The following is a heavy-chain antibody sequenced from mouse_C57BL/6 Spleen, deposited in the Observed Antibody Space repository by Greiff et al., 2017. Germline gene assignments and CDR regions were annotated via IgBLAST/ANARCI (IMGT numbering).Heavy chain of an antibody. J-gene: IGHJ1*03. CDR2: ISSGGSYT. V-gene: IGHV5-6*02. CDR3: ARHRGSNYSYWYFDG. Sequence: EVMLVESGGDLVKPGGSLKLSCAASGFTFSSYGMSWVRQTPDKRLEWVATISSGGSYTYYPDSVKGRFTISRDNAKNTLYLQMSSLKSEDTAMYYCARHRGSNYSYWYFDGWGTGTTVTVSS. CDR1: GFTFSSYG. D-gene: IGHD2-5*01.